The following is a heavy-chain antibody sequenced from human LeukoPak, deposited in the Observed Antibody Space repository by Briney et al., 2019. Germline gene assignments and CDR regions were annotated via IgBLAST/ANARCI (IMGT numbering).Heavy chain of an antibody. V-gene: IGHV3-23*01. D-gene: IGHD1-14*01. Sequence: GSLRLSCAASGFTFNNYAMSWVRQAPGKGLDWVSAITSTGDDTYHADSVKGRFTISRDNSRNTLYLQMNSLKGDDTAIYYCVKGSTTSRPYYFDSWGQGTLITVSS. CDR1: GFTFNNYA. CDR3: VKGSTTSRPYYFDS. CDR2: ITSTGDDT. J-gene: IGHJ4*02.